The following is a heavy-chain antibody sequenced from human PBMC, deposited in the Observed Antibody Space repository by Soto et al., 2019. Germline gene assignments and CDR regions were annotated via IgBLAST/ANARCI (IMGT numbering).Heavy chain of an antibody. Sequence: SETLSLTCSVYVGSISISNWWSWVRQPPGKGLEWIGEIYHSGSTNYNPSLKSRVTISVDKSKNQFSLKLSSVTAADTAVYYCARGAYCGGDCSPNFDYWGQGTLVTVSS. CDR2: IYHSGST. CDR1: VGSISISNW. J-gene: IGHJ4*02. CDR3: ARGAYCGGDCSPNFDY. D-gene: IGHD2-21*02. V-gene: IGHV4-4*02.